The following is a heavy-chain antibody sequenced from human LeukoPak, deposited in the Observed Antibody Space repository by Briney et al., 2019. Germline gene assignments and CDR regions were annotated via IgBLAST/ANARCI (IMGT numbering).Heavy chain of an antibody. V-gene: IGHV3-9*02. CDR3: AKDKGSSQYYYGMDV. D-gene: IGHD6-6*01. CDR1: GFTSDDYA. Sequence: GGSLRLSCAASGFTSDDYAMHWVRQAPGKGLEWVSGISWNSGSIGYADSVKGRFTISRDNAKNSLYLQMNSLRAEDTALYYCAKDKGSSQYYYGMDVWGQGTTVTVSS. CDR2: ISWNSGSI. J-gene: IGHJ6*02.